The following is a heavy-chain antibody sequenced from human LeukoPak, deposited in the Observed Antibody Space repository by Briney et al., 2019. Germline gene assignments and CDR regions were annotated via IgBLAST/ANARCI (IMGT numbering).Heavy chain of an antibody. CDR1: GFTFSSYA. V-gene: IGHV3-30-3*01. D-gene: IGHD1-26*01. J-gene: IGHJ4*02. Sequence: GGSLRLSCAASGFTFSSYAMHWVRQAPGKGLEWVAVISYDGSNKYYADSVKGRFTISRDNSKNTLYLQMNSLRAEDTAVYYCAKDLGIGGSFDYWGQGTLVTVSS. CDR2: ISYDGSNK. CDR3: AKDLGIGGSFDY.